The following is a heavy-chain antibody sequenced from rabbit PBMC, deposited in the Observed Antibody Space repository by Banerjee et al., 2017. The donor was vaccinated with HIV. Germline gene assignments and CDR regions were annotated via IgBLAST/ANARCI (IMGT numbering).Heavy chain of an antibody. Sequence: QEQLVESGGGLVKPGASLTLTCTASGFSLSSSYYMCWVRQAPGKGLEWIACIYAGSSARTYYASWAKGRFTISKTSSTTVTLQMTSLTAADTATYFCARDLGGSSDLWGQGTLVTVS. J-gene: IGHJ4*01. D-gene: IGHD8-1*01. CDR3: ARDLGGSSDL. CDR1: GFSLSSSYY. CDR2: IYAGSSART. V-gene: IGHV1S45*01.